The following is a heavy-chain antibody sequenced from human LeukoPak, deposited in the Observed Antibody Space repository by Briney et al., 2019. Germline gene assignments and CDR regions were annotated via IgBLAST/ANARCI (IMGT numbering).Heavy chain of an antibody. CDR3: ARDLVYCSGGSCYSNNWFDP. Sequence: PSETLSPTCTVSGGSISSYYWSWIRQPAGKELEWIGRIYTSGSTNYNPSLKSRVTISVDKSKNQFSLKLSSVTAADTAVYYCARDLVYCSGGSCYSNNWFDPWGQGTLVTVSS. CDR1: GGSISSYY. V-gene: IGHV4-4*07. CDR2: IYTSGST. D-gene: IGHD2-15*01. J-gene: IGHJ5*02.